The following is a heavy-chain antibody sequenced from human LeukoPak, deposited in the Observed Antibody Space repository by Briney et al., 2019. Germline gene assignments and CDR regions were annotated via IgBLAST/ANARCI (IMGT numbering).Heavy chain of an antibody. CDR2: IYHSGST. CDR1: GYSISSGYY. D-gene: IGHD2-2*01. J-gene: IGHJ4*02. V-gene: IGHV4-38-2*01. Sequence: SENLSLTCAVSGYSISSGYYWGWIRQPPGKGLEWFGSIYHSGSTYYNPSLKSRVTISVDTSKNQFSLKLSSVTAADTAVYYWAALGYCSSTSCYGRGFDYWGQGTLVTVSS. CDR3: AALGYCSSTSCYGRGFDY.